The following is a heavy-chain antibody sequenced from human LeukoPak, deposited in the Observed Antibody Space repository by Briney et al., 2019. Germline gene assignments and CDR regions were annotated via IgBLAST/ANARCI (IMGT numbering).Heavy chain of an antibody. CDR2: IRYDGSNK. V-gene: IGHV3-30*02. D-gene: IGHD5-12*01. J-gene: IGHJ5*02. CDR3: AQDIPKEQVPGLGPGS. CDR1: GFTFSSYG. Sequence: PGGSLRLSCAASGFTFSSYGMHWVRLAPGKGLEWVTFIRYDGSNKYYADSVKGRFTISRDNSKDTLYLQMNSLRAEDTAVYYCAQDIPKEQVPGLGPGSWGQGTLVTVSS.